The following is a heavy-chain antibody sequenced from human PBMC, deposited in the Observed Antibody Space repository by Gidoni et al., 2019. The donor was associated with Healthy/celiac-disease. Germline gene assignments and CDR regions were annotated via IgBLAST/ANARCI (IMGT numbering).Heavy chain of an antibody. Sequence: EVQLLESGGGLLQPGGSLRLSCAASGFPFSSYAMSWVRQAPGQGLEWVSAISGSGGSTYYADSVKGRFTISRDNSKNTLYLQMNSLRAEDTAVYYCAKDHTAQHISYFDLWGRGTLVTVSS. CDR3: AKDHTAQHISYFDL. CDR1: GFPFSSYA. CDR2: ISGSGGST. D-gene: IGHD2-21*01. V-gene: IGHV3-23*01. J-gene: IGHJ2*01.